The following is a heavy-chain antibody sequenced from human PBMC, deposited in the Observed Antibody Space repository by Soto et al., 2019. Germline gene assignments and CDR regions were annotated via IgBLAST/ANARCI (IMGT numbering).Heavy chain of an antibody. V-gene: IGHV3-23*01. CDR1: GFAFSNYD. Sequence: EVQLLESGGGLVQPGGSLRLSCAASGFAFSNYDMGWVRQAPGKGLEWVSTITSGGTTYSADCVRGWLTLSRDTSRNTLYLQMTSLTAVDTTLYYSAGRSRTSPDYWGQGTLVTVSS. CDR3: AGRSRTSPDY. CDR2: ITSGGTT. D-gene: IGHD2-8*01. J-gene: IGHJ4*02.